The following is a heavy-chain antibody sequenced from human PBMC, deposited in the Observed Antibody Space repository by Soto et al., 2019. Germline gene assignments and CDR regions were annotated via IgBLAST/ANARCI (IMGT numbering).Heavy chain of an antibody. D-gene: IGHD1-1*01. J-gene: IGHJ4*02. V-gene: IGHV4-39*01. CDR2: IYYGGNT. CDR3: ARLFFKLDVDRPRVSYFDY. Sequence: SETLSLTCTVSGASISSSSYFWGWIRQPPGKGLEWLGSIYYGGNTYYNPSLKSGVTISVDTSKSQFSLKLTSVTAADTAVYYCARLFFKLDVDRPRVSYFDYWAQGTLVTVSS. CDR1: GASISSSSYF.